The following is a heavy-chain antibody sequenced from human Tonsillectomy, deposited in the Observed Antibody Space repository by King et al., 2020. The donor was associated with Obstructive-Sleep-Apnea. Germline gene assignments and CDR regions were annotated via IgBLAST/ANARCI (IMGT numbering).Heavy chain of an antibody. V-gene: IGHV3-15*01. CDR1: GVTFSNAW. Sequence: VQLVESGGGLVKPGGSLRLSCAASGVTFSNAWMSWGRQAPGKGLEWGGRIKSKTDGGTTDYAAPGKGRFTISRDDSKNTLYLQMNSLKTEDTAVYYCTTRYYYGMDVWGQGTTVTVSS. CDR3: TTRYYYGMDV. J-gene: IGHJ6*02. CDR2: IKSKTDGGTT.